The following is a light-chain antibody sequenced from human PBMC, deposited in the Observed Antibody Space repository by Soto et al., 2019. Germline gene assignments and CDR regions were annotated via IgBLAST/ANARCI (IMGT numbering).Light chain of an antibody. Sequence: EKALTQSPVTLSLSPGERATLSCRASQSVSSNLAWYQQKPGQAPRLLIYDASNRATGIPARFSGSGSGTDFTLTISSLEPEDFAVYYCQQRSNWTITFGQGTRLEIK. J-gene: IGKJ5*01. CDR3: QQRSNWTIT. V-gene: IGKV3-11*01. CDR2: DAS. CDR1: QSVSSN.